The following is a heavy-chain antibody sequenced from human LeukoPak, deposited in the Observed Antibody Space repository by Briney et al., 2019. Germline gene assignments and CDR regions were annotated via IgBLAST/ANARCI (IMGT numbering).Heavy chain of an antibody. CDR3: AKDRGIVVVPAATTALGY. CDR1: GFTFSSYG. Sequence: GGSLRLSCAASGFTFSSYGMHWVRQAPGKGLEWVAFIRYDGSNKYYADSVKGRFTISRDNSKNTLYLQMNSLRAEDTAVYYCAKDRGIVVVPAATTALGYWGQGTLVTVSS. D-gene: IGHD2-2*01. CDR2: IRYDGSNK. J-gene: IGHJ4*02. V-gene: IGHV3-30*02.